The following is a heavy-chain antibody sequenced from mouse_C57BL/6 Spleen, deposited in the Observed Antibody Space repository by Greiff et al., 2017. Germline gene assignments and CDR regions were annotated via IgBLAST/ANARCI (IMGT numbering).Heavy chain of an antibody. CDR3: ARLVVEDY. CDR2: INPSSGYT. V-gene: IGHV1-4*01. Sequence: VKLQESGAELARPGASVKMSCKASGYTFTSYTMHWVKQRPGQGLEWIGYINPSSGYTKYNQKFKDKATLTADKSSSTAYMQLSSLTSEDSAVYYCARLVVEDYWGQGTTLTVSS. J-gene: IGHJ2*01. CDR1: GYTFTSYT. D-gene: IGHD1-1*01.